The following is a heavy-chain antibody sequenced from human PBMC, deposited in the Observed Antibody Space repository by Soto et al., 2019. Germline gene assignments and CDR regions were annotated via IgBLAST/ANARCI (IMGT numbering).Heavy chain of an antibody. J-gene: IGHJ2*01. V-gene: IGHV3-30-3*01. CDR1: GFTFSSYA. D-gene: IGHD3-22*01. CDR3: ARGGTMIVVVIHQNWYFDL. Sequence: PGGSLRLSCAASGFTFSSYAMHWVRQAPGKGLEWVAVLSYDGSNKYYADSVKGRFTISRDNSKNTLYLQMNSLRAEDTAVYYCARGGTMIVVVIHQNWYFDLWGRGTLVTVSS. CDR2: LSYDGSNK.